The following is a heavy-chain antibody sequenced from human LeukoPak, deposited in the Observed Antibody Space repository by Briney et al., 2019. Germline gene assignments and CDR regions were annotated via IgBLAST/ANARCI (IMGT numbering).Heavy chain of an antibody. V-gene: IGHV6-1*01. CDR2: TYYGSKWYS. CDR3: ARDAYTSTWYRFDY. CDR1: GDSVSSNTAA. D-gene: IGHD6-13*01. J-gene: IGHJ4*02. Sequence: SQTLSLTCGISGDSVSSNTAAWNWIRQSPSRGLEWLGRTYYGSKWYSDYAVSVKSRITINPDTSKNQFSLQLNSVTPEDTAMYYCARDAYTSTWYRFDYWGQGTLVTVSS.